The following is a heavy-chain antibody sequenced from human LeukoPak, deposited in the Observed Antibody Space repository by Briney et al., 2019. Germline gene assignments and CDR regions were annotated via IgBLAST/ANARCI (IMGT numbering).Heavy chain of an antibody. J-gene: IGHJ3*02. CDR3: AKTGGGVGAGAFDI. CDR2: ISYDGSNK. CDR1: GFTFSSYG. Sequence: GGSLRLSCAASGFTFSSYGMHWVRQAPGKGLEWVAVISYDGSNKYYADSVKGRFNISRDNSKNTLYLQMNSLRAEDTAVYYCAKTGGGVGAGAFDIWGQGTMVTVSS. D-gene: IGHD1-26*01. V-gene: IGHV3-30*18.